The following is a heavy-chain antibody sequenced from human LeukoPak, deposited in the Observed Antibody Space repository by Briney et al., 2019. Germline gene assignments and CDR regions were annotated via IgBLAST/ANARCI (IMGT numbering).Heavy chain of an antibody. V-gene: IGHV1-18*01. CDR1: GYTFTSYG. Sequence: GASVKVSCKASGYTFTSYGISWVRQAPGQGLEWMGWISVHSGNTNYAQKLQGRVSMTTDTSTSTAYMELRSLRSDDTAVYYCARSSSLDAFDIWGQGTMVTVSS. CDR2: ISVHSGNT. CDR3: ARSSSLDAFDI. J-gene: IGHJ3*02. D-gene: IGHD6-13*01.